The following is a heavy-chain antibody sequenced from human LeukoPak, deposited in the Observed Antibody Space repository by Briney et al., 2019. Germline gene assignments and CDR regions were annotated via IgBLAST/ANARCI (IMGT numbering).Heavy chain of an antibody. D-gene: IGHD1-26*01. V-gene: IGHV3-23*05. J-gene: IGHJ4*02. Sequence: GGSLRLSCAASGFTFSDFSMTWVRQAPGKGLEWVSTVTSSGSITYYADSVKGRFTNSRDNSKNTLYLQMNSLGAEDTAVYYCTKTMGAIDHDYWGQGTLVTASS. CDR3: TKTMGAIDHDY. CDR1: GFTFSDFS. CDR2: VTSSGSIT.